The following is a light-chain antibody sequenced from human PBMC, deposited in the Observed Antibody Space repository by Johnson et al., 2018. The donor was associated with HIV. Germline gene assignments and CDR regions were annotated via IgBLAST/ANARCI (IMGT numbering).Light chain of an antibody. CDR2: ENN. CDR3: GTWDSRLSGV. CDR1: SSNIGNNY. V-gene: IGLV1-51*02. Sequence: QSVLTQPPSVSAAPGQKVTISCSGSSSNIGNNYVSWYQQLPGTAPKLLIYENNKRPSGIPDRFSGSKSGTSATLGITGLQTGDEADYYCGTWDSRLSGVFGTGTKVTV. J-gene: IGLJ1*01.